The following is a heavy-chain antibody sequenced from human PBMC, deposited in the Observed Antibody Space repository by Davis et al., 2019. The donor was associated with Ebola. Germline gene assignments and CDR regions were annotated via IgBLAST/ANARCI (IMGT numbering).Heavy chain of an antibody. CDR1: AASTNNYY. V-gene: IGHV4-59*12. Sequence: MPSETLSPTCPLSAASTNNYYWTWIRQPPGKGLECLGYIYYTGSTSYNPSLKSRITMSVDTSKNQFSLKLSSVTAADTAVYYCARAWGSYRTYYYYYYGMDVWGQGTTVTVSS. CDR3: ARAWGSYRTYYYYYYGMDV. CDR2: IYYTGST. J-gene: IGHJ6*02. D-gene: IGHD3-16*02.